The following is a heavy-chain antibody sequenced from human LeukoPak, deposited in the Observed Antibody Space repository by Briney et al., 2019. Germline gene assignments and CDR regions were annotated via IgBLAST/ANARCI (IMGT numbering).Heavy chain of an antibody. CDR2: ISPSSTHI. J-gene: IGHJ4*02. V-gene: IGHV3-21*01. Sequence: GGSLRLSCAASRFTFSSYTMTWVRQTPGKGLEWVSSISPSSTHIYYADSLKGRFTISRDNAKNSVFLQMNSLRVEDTAVYYCATADSGYEPPGYWGQGTLVSVSS. CDR3: ATADSGYEPPGY. D-gene: IGHD5-12*01. CDR1: RFTFSSYT.